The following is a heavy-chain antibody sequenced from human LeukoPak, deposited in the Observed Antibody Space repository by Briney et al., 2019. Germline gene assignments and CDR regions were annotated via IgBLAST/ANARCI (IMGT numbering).Heavy chain of an antibody. J-gene: IGHJ4*02. CDR3: AREWQYQFDS. Sequence: SETLSLTCTVSGGSVTNTNYYWAWIRQPPGEGLEWIGSVYHSGITYCTPSLKSRVSISVDTSKNQFSLKVTSVTAADTAVYYCAREWQYQFDSWGQGSLVTVSS. D-gene: IGHD4-11*01. CDR2: VYHSGIT. CDR1: GGSVTNTNYY. V-gene: IGHV4-39*07.